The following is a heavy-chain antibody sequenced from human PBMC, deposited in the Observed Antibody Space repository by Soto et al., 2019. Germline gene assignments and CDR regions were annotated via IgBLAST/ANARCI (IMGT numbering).Heavy chain of an antibody. CDR2: ISSNGGTT. Sequence: ESGGGMVQPGGSLRLSCVASGFTFSSYDMHWVRQAPGKGLEYVSSISSNGGTTYYGNSVKGRFTISRDNSKNTLYLQMGSLRAEDMAAYYCVRRVSGNYDYWGQGTLVTVSS. CDR1: GFTFSSYD. D-gene: IGHD1-7*01. V-gene: IGHV3-64*01. CDR3: VRRVSGNYDY. J-gene: IGHJ4*02.